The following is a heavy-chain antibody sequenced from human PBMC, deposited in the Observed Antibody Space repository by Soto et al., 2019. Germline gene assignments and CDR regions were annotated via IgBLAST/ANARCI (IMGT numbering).Heavy chain of an antibody. Sequence: QVQLVESGGGVVQPGRSLRLSCAASGFTFSSYGMHWVRQAPGKGLEWVAVISYDGSNKYYADSVKGRFTISRDNSKNTLYLQTNSLRAEDTAVYYCAKVGGNYWGQGTLVTVSS. J-gene: IGHJ4*02. CDR3: AKVGGNY. CDR2: ISYDGSNK. V-gene: IGHV3-30*18. CDR1: GFTFSSYG. D-gene: IGHD3-16*01.